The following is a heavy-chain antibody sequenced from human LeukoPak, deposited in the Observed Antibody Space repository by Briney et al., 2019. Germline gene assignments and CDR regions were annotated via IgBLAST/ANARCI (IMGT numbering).Heavy chain of an antibody. CDR3: ARHGHPGIAAAVLKRGHWYFDL. V-gene: IGHV4-39*01. CDR2: IYYSGRT. Sequence: PSETLSLTCTVSGGSISSSSYYWGWISQPPGKGLEWIGSIYYSGRTYYNPSLKSRVTISVDTSKNQFSLKLSSVTAADTAVYYCARHGHPGIAAAVLKRGHWYFDLWGRGTLVTVSS. CDR1: GGSISSSSYY. J-gene: IGHJ2*01. D-gene: IGHD6-13*01.